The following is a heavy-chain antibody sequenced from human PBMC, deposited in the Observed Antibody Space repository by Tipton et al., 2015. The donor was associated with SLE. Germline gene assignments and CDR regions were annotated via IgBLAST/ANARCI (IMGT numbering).Heavy chain of an antibody. Sequence: TLSLTCTVSGGSISSSSYYWGWIRQHPGKGLEWIGYIYYSGSTYYNPSLKSRVTISVDTSKNQFSLKLSSVTAADTAVYYCARSYCGGDCYEDAFDIWGQGTMVTVSS. CDR3: ARSYCGGDCYEDAFDI. D-gene: IGHD2-21*01. CDR2: IYYSGST. J-gene: IGHJ3*02. CDR1: GGSISSSSYY. V-gene: IGHV4-31*03.